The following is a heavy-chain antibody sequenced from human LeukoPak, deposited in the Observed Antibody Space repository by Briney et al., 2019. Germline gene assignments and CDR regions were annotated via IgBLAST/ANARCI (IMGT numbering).Heavy chain of an antibody. D-gene: IGHD6-13*01. V-gene: IGHV1-69*05. CDR3: ARDTYSSSWNDAFDI. CDR1: GGTFSSYT. J-gene: IGHJ3*02. Sequence: SVKVSCKASGGTFSSYTISWVRQAPGQGLEWMGGIIPIFGTANYAQKFQGRVTITTDESTSTAYMELSSLRSEDTAVYYCARDTYSSSWNDAFDIWGQGTMVTVSS. CDR2: IIPIFGTA.